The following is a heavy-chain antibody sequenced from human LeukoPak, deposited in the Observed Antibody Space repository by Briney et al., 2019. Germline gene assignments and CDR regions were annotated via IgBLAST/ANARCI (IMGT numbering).Heavy chain of an antibody. D-gene: IGHD1-1*01. Sequence: SETPSLTCTVSVGSTSGYYWGWSWHPPEEGLEWIGYIYYSASTNYNPSLKNRVTISVDTSKNQFSLKLSSVTAADTAVYYCARYDDDYFDYWGKGPLVTVSS. CDR1: VGSTSGYY. CDR2: IYYSAST. CDR3: ARYDDDYFDY. J-gene: IGHJ4*02. V-gene: IGHV4-59*01.